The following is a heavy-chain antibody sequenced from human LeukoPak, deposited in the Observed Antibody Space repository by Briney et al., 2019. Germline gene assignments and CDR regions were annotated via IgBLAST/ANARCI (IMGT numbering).Heavy chain of an antibody. CDR2: FYGSGSA. CDR3: VRDVSQRRHFDY. J-gene: IGHJ4*02. V-gene: IGHV4-59*12. Sequence: PSETLSLTCTVPGGSISSYYWSWIRQPPGKGLEWIGYFYGSGSASYNPSLKSRVTISVDRSNNQLSLKMSSVTAADTAVYYCVRDVSQRRHFDYWGQGTLVTVSS. D-gene: IGHD1-1*01. CDR1: GGSISSYY.